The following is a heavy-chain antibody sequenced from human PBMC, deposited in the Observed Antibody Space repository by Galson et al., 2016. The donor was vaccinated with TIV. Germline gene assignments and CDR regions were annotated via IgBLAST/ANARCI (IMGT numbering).Heavy chain of an antibody. Sequence: LSLTCTVSGASLTSVTDYWGWIRQPPGKGLQWIGTVYYSGSTYYNPTLKRRVVISVDTSKNQFSLKVTSVTAADTAVYYCARGSPAGRLTATKLGDAFDIWGQGTKVAVSS. CDR2: VYYSGST. CDR1: GASLTSVTDY. V-gene: IGHV4-39*07. J-gene: IGHJ3*02. D-gene: IGHD5-24*01. CDR3: ARGSPAGRLTATKLGDAFDI.